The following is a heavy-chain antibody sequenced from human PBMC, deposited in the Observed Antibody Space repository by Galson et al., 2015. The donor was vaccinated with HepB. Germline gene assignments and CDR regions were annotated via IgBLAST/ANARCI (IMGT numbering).Heavy chain of an antibody. D-gene: IGHD2-21*01. Sequence: SLRLSCAASGFTFGGYAMSWFRQAPGKGLEWVGVIRSNAYGGTTAYAASVKGGFTISRNDSKSIAYLQMNSLKTEATAVYYCTRESAILWDLGGAFDIWGPGTIVTASS. CDR1: GFTFGGYA. CDR3: TRESAILWDLGGAFDI. CDR2: IRSNAYGGTT. J-gene: IGHJ3*02. V-gene: IGHV3-49*03.